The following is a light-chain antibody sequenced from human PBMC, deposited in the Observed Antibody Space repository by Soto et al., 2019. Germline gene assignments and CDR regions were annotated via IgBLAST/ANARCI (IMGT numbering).Light chain of an antibody. CDR2: KAS. J-gene: IGKJ1*01. CDR1: QSVDTC. CDR3: HQFYRYPWT. V-gene: IGKV1-5*03. Sequence: DIQMTQSPSALSASVGDTVTITCRASQSVDTCLAWYQQKPGKAPHLLIYKASRLETGVPSRFSGRGSVTDDTLTITGLQPDDLATYYCHQFYRYPWTVVQGTKVEI.